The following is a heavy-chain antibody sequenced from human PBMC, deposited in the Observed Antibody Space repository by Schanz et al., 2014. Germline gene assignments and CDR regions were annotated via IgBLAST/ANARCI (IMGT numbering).Heavy chain of an antibody. CDR1: GFSVTSNS. Sequence: EARLVESGGGVVQPGTSLKLACAASGFSVTSNSMNWVRQAPGKGLEWVSVIHDRGNTYSADSVKGRFTIARDTSENTVYLKMNSPRAEDTAVYYWPRDPPGPPGYGMEVWGQGTTVTVSS. CDR2: IHDRGNT. CDR3: PRDPPGPPGYGMEV. V-gene: IGHV3-53*01. J-gene: IGHJ6*02.